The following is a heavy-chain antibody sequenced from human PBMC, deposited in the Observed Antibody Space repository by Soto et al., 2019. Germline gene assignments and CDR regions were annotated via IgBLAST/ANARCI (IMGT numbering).Heavy chain of an antibody. J-gene: IGHJ4*02. CDR3: VRVVAIPGYPDN. CDR2: IVPIVDTS. CDR1: GGTFSSYA. Sequence: QVQLVQSGAEVRQPASSVKVSCKTSGGTFSSYAISWVRQAPGQGLEWMGGIVPIVDTSTYAQKFQGRVTLTADESTSTVYMKLSSLRSDDTAVYYCVRVVAIPGYPDNWGQGTLVTVSS. V-gene: IGHV1-69*12. D-gene: IGHD5-12*01.